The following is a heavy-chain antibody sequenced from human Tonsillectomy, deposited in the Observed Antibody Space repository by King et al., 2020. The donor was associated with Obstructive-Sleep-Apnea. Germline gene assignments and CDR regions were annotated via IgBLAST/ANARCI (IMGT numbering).Heavy chain of an antibody. J-gene: IGHJ3*01. D-gene: IGHD1-26*01. CDR3: ATFPSGWELLSADGFDV. CDR2: IYYSGST. V-gene: IGHV4-39*07. Sequence: QVQLQEPGPGQVKPSETLSLTCTVSGGSLSGHRYYWGWIRQTPGMGLECIGRIYYSGSTFYNPTLESRVTISVDTSNNPFSLSLTSVTAADTALYYCATFPSGWELLSADGFDVWGQGTEVAVSS. CDR1: GGSLSGHRYY.